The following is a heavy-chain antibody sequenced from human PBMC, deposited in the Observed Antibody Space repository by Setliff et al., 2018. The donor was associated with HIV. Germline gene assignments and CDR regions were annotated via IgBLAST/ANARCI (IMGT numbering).Heavy chain of an antibody. J-gene: IGHJ4*02. Sequence: GGSLRLSCTASGFTFSRYWTSWVRQAPGKGLEWVANIKQDGSEKYYVDSVKGRFTISRDNAKNSLSLQMNSLRAEDTAVYYCLRERNFWSRSPGWGQGTLVTVS. D-gene: IGHD3-3*01. V-gene: IGHV3-7*04. CDR2: IKQDGSEK. CDR3: LRERNFWSRSPG. CDR1: GFTFSRYW.